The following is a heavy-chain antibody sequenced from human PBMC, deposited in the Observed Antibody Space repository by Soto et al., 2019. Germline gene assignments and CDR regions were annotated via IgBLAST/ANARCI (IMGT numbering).Heavy chain of an antibody. V-gene: IGHV3-30-3*01. Sequence: QVQLVESGGGVVQPGRSLRLSCAASGFTFSSYAMHWVRQAPGKGLEWVAVISYDGSNKYYADSVKGRFTISRDNSKNTLYLQMNSLRAEDTAVYYCARDKWELLISRAYYYYGMDVWGQGTTVTVSS. CDR3: ARDKWELLISRAYYYYGMDV. CDR1: GFTFSSYA. D-gene: IGHD1-26*01. J-gene: IGHJ6*02. CDR2: ISYDGSNK.